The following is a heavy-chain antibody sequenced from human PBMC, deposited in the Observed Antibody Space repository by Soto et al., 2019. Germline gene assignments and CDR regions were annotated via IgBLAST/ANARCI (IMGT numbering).Heavy chain of an antibody. CDR1: GGSVSSYY. J-gene: IGHJ5*02. CDR2: FYTSGNT. D-gene: IGHD7-27*01. CDR3: ASDSTGSFDL. Sequence: SETLSLTCTVSGGSVSSYYWSWIRQPAGKGLEWIGRFYTSGNTNYNPSLKSRVTMSLDTSRNQFSLKLSSVTAADTALYFSASDSTGSFDLWRQGTLVTVSA. V-gene: IGHV4-4*07.